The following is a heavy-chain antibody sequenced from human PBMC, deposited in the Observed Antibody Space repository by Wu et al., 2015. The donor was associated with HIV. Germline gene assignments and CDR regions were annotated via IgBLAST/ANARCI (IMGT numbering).Heavy chain of an antibody. J-gene: IGHJ4*02. Sequence: VLKKPGASVKLSCKASGYTFINSYIHWVRQAPGQGLEWMGIINPSGGSTDYIQKFQGRVTMTRDTSTSTVYMKLSGLTSEDTAVYFCTRGPDFDYWGQGTLVTVSS. CDR2: INPSGGST. CDR3: TRGPDFDY. V-gene: IGHV1-46*01. CDR1: GYTFINSY.